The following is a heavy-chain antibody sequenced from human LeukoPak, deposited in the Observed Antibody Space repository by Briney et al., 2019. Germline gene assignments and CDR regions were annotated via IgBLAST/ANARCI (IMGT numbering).Heavy chain of an antibody. CDR3: ARTTVTTGNYDY. J-gene: IGHJ4*02. D-gene: IGHD4-17*01. Sequence: PGGSLRLSCAASGFTVSSNYMSWVRQAPGKGLEWVSVIYSGGSTYYADSVKGRFTISRDNSKNTLYLQMNSLRAEDTAVYYYARTTVTTGNYDYWGQGTLVTVSS. CDR1: GFTVSSNY. CDR2: IYSGGST. V-gene: IGHV3-66*01.